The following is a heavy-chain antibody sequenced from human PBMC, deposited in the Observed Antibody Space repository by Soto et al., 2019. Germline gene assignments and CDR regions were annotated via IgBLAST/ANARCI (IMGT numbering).Heavy chain of an antibody. CDR2: IYYSGST. V-gene: IGHV4-39*01. D-gene: IGHD2-15*01. Sequence: QLQLQESGPGLVKPSETLSLTCSVSGGSISSSSFFWGWIRQPPGKGLEWIGSIYYSGSTFYNPSLQSRATISVDTSKNQFYLKLSSVTAADTAVYFCARASKLLGFCSGGSCSSFDYWGRGTLVTVSS. CDR1: GGSISSSSFF. J-gene: IGHJ4*02. CDR3: ARASKLLGFCSGGSCSSFDY.